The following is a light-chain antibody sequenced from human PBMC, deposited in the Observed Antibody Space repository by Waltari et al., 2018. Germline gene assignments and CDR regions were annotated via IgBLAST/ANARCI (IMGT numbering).Light chain of an antibody. J-gene: IGKJ2*01. Sequence: IQMTQSPSTLAASVGDRVTITCRASQSVSSWLAWYQQKPGTAPKFLIFEASTFHTGVPSRFSGSGSGTDFSLTISSLQPDDVATYFCQQYNSYPPTFGQGTKLEIK. CDR3: QQYNSYPPT. V-gene: IGKV1-5*03. CDR2: EAS. CDR1: QSVSSW.